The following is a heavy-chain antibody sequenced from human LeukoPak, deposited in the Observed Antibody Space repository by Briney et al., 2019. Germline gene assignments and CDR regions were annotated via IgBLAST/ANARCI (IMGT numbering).Heavy chain of an antibody. CDR2: IIPIFGTA. CDR3: ARVPRLRYCSSTSCYAEH. CDR1: GGTFSSYA. Sequence: SVKVSCKASGGTFSSYAISWVRQAPGQGLEWMGGIIPIFGTANYAQKFQGRVTITTDESTSTAYMELSSLRSEDTAVYYCARVPRLRYCSSTSCYAEHWGQGTLVTVSS. V-gene: IGHV1-69*05. J-gene: IGHJ1*01. D-gene: IGHD2-2*01.